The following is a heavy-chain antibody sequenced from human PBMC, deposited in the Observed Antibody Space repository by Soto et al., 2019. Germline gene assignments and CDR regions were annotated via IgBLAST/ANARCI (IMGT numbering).Heavy chain of an antibody. D-gene: IGHD4-17*01. CDR1: GFTFSSYA. Sequence: EVQLLESGEGLVQPGGSLRLSCAASGFTFSSYAMSWVRQAPGKGLEWVSAISGSGGSTYYADSVKGRFTISRDNSKNTLYLQMNSLRAEDTAVYYCAKDKGSDYGGKAWGYWGQGTLVTVSS. V-gene: IGHV3-23*01. CDR3: AKDKGSDYGGKAWGY. CDR2: ISGSGGST. J-gene: IGHJ4*02.